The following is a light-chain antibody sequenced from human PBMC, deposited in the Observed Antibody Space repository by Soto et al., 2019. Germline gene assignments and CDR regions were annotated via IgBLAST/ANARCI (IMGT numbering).Light chain of an antibody. CDR2: WAS. Sequence: TMMTQSPDSLPVHLRDSATITCKSSNILFYSYNNYNYLAWYQQKPGQPPKVLIYWASTRASGVPDRFSGSGSGTEFTLTISSLQAEDVAVYYCQEYLNSLPAFGQGTKVDIK. CDR1: NILFYSYNNYNY. CDR3: QEYLNSLPA. J-gene: IGKJ1*01. V-gene: IGKV4-1*01.